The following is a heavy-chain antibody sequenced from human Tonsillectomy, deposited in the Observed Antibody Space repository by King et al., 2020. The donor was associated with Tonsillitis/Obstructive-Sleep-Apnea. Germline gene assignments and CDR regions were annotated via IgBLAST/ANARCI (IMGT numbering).Heavy chain of an antibody. CDR1: GGSISSSSYY. J-gene: IGHJ4*02. CDR2: IYYSGST. CDR3: SRHWGGGSGSYYRSPFDY. D-gene: IGHD3-10*01. Sequence: QLQESGPGLVKPSETLSLTCTVSGGSISSSSYYWGWIRQPPGKGLEWIGSIYYSGSTYYNPSLKSRVTISVDTSKNQFSLKLSSVTAADPAVYYCSRHWGGGSGSYYRSPFDYWGQGTLVTVSS. V-gene: IGHV4-39*01.